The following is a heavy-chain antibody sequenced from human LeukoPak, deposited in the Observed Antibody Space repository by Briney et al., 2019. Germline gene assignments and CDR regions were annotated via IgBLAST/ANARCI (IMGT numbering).Heavy chain of an antibody. V-gene: IGHV4-34*01. J-gene: IGHJ3*02. D-gene: IGHD3-16*01. CDR1: GGSFSGYY. CDR3: AGGKNYDYIWNAFDI. CDR2: INHSGST. Sequence: SETLSLTCAVYGGSFSGYYWSWIRQPPGKGLEWIGEINHSGSTNYNPSLKSRVTISVDTSKNQFSLKLSSVTAADTAVYYCAGGKNYDYIWNAFDIWGQGTMVTVSS.